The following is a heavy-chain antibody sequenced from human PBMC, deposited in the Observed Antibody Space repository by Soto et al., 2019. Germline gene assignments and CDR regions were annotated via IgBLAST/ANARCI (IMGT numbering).Heavy chain of an antibody. CDR2: IIPILGIA. D-gene: IGHD3-10*01. CDR3: ASPRGDPAYYYGMDV. V-gene: IGHV1-69*02. J-gene: IGHJ6*02. Sequence: QVQLVQSGAEVKKPGSSVKVSCKASGGTFSSYTISWVRQAPGQGLEWMGRIIPILGIANYAQKFQGRVTIXXDXSRXTAYMELSSLRSEDTAVYYCASPRGDPAYYYGMDVWGQGTTVTVSS. CDR1: GGTFSSYT.